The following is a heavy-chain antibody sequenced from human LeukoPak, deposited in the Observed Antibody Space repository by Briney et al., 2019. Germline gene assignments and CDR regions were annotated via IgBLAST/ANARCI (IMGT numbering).Heavy chain of an antibody. J-gene: IGHJ4*02. CDR2: IYYSGST. D-gene: IGHD5-18*01. Sequence: SGTLSLTCTVSGASISSYYWSWIRQPPGQGLEWIGYIYYSGSTNYNPSLKSRVTISVDTSKSQFSLRLSSVTAADTAIYYCATSCANSYGCYFDYGSQGTLVTVSS. CDR3: ATSCANSYGCYFDY. CDR1: GASISSYY. V-gene: IGHV4-59*08.